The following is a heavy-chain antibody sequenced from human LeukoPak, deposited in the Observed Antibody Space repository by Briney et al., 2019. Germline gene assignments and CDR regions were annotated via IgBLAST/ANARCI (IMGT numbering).Heavy chain of an antibody. Sequence: GESLKISCKGSGHSFTSYWISWVRQMPGKGLEWMGRIDPSDSYTNYSPSFQGHVTISADKSISTAYLQWSSLKASATAMYYCAITYDILTGSSPFDYWGQGTLVTVSS. CDR3: AITYDILTGSSPFDY. CDR2: IDPSDSYT. D-gene: IGHD3-9*01. V-gene: IGHV5-10-1*01. CDR1: GHSFTSYW. J-gene: IGHJ4*02.